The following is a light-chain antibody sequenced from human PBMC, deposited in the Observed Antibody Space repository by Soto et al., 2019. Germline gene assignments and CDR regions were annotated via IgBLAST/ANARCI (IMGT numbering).Light chain of an antibody. J-gene: IGKJ2*01. CDR2: AAS. CDR3: LQDYNYPYT. V-gene: IGKV1-6*01. Sequence: AIQITQSPSSLSASVGDRVTIICRASEGIRNDLGWYQQKPGKAPKLLIYAASSLQSGVPSRFSGSGSGTDFTLTISSLQPEDFATYYCLQDYNYPYTFGQGTKLEVK. CDR1: EGIRND.